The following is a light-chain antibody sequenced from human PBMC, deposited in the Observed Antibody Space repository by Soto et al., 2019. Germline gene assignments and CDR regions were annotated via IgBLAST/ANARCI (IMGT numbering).Light chain of an antibody. CDR3: SSYTGSSTRVV. CDR2: DVS. Sequence: QSVLTQPASVSGSPGQSITISCTGTSSDVGAYNYVSWYQQHPGKAPKLMIYDVSNRPSGVSNRFSGSKSGNTASLTISGLQDEDEADYYCSSYTGSSTRVVFGGGTKVTVL. CDR1: SSDVGAYNY. J-gene: IGLJ2*01. V-gene: IGLV2-14*01.